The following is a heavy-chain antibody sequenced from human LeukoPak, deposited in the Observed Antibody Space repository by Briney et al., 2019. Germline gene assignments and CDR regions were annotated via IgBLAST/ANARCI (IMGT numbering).Heavy chain of an antibody. CDR3: ARVLNYDRRDYYRHFDL. CDR2: ITSSSTYV. V-gene: IGHV3-21*01. CDR1: GFPFSKYT. D-gene: IGHD3-22*01. Sequence: GGSLRLSCAASGFPFSKYTMNWVRRAPGKGLEWVSLITSSSTYVESADSVEGRFTISRDNAKNSLYLQMNSLRVEDTAVFYCARVLNYDRRDYYRHFDLWGRGILVTVSS. J-gene: IGHJ2*01.